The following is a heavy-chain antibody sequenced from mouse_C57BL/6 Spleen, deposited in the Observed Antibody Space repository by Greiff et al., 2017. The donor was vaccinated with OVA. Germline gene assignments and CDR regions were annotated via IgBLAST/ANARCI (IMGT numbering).Heavy chain of an antibody. Sequence: QVKLKESGAELVRPGDSVKLSCKASGYTFTDYYINWVKQRPGQGLEWLARIYPGSGNTYYNEKFKGKATLTAEKSSSTAYMPLSSLTSEDSAVYFCARGNSDAMDYWGQGTSVTVSS. CDR2: IYPGSGNT. CDR1: GYTFTDYY. D-gene: IGHD2-1*01. CDR3: ARGNSDAMDY. J-gene: IGHJ4*01. V-gene: IGHV1-76*01.